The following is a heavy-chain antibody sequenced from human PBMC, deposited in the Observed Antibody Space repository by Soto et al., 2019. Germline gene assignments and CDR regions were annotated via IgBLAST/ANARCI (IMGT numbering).Heavy chain of an antibody. CDR3: ARSWGVGLKFPPGSGY. CDR2: IKEDGSKE. CDR1: GFTFSGFW. J-gene: IGHJ4*02. Sequence: EVQVVESGGGLVQPGGSLRLACAASGFTFSGFWMTWVRQAPGKGLEWVANIKEDGSKEYYVDSVKGRFTISRDNAKNSLYLQMNSLRGEDTAIYYCARSWGVGLKFPPGSGYWGQGTLVTVSS. D-gene: IGHD3-16*01. V-gene: IGHV3-7*01.